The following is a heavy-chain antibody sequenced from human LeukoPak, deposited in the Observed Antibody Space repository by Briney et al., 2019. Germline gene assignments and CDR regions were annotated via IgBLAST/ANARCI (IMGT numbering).Heavy chain of an antibody. CDR1: GFGFRVYD. V-gene: IGHV3-23*01. Sequence: GGSLRLSCAASGFGFRVYDMSWVRQAPGKGLEWVSRMRGSGVITFYADSVRGRFTISRDNSRNMLYLQMDSLRAEDTAVYYCAKSAHSYYFDYWGQGTLVTVSS. D-gene: IGHD2-15*01. CDR2: MRGSGVIT. J-gene: IGHJ4*02. CDR3: AKSAHSYYFDY.